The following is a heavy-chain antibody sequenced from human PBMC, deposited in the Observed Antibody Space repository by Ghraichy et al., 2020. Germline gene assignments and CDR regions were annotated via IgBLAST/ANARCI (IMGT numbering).Heavy chain of an antibody. J-gene: IGHJ6*02. D-gene: IGHD2/OR15-2a*01. CDR2: VHYSGTT. CDR1: GGSISTYF. V-gene: IGHV4-59*01. Sequence: SETLALTCSVSGGSISTYFWTWIRQPPGKGLEWIAYVHYSGTTNYNPSLTSRVTISLDTSKKQFSLQLNSVTAADTAVYYCARVVIGATIRYGVDVWGQGTTVTVSS. CDR3: ARVVIGATIRYGVDV.